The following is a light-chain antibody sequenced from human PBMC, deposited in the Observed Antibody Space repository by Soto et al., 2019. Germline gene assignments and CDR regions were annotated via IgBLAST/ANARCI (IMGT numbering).Light chain of an antibody. J-gene: IGKJ1*01. CDR1: QSISSW. Sequence: IQMTQSPSTLSASVGDRVTITCRASQSISSWLAWYQQKAGKAPKLLIYKASSLESGVPSRFSGSGSGTEFTLTISSLQPDDFATYYCQQYNSYWTFGQGTKVEIK. CDR2: KAS. CDR3: QQYNSYWT. V-gene: IGKV1-5*03.